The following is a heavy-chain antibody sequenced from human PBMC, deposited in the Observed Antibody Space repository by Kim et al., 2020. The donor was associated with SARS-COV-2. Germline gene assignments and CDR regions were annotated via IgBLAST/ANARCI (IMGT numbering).Heavy chain of an antibody. CDR1: EFIFSKYA. CDR2: ISFDGSDT. CDR3: ARPPGGQNDETTGDYYFYFFGMAV. J-gene: IGHJ6*02. Sequence: GGSPRLSCAASEFIFSKYAVHWVRQTPTRGLEWVAIISFDGSDTFYADSVKGRFTISRDNSKNTLYLEINSLRAEDTAVYYCARPPGGQNDETTGDYYFYFFGMAVWGRGTTVSVSS. D-gene: IGHD3-10*01. V-gene: IGHV3-30-3*01.